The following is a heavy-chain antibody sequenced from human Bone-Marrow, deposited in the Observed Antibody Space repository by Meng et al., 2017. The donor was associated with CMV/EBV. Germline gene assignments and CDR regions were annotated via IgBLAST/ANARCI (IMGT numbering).Heavy chain of an antibody. CDR2: IIPIFGTA. D-gene: IGHD2-15*01. CDR1: GGTFSSYA. J-gene: IGHJ4*02. Sequence: SVNVSCKASGGTFSSYAISWVRQAPGQGLEWMGGIIPIFGTANYAQKFQGRVTITADKSTSTAYMELSSLRSEDTAVYYCARDGRYCSGGSCYSFWGQGKLVNFSS. V-gene: IGHV1-69*06. CDR3: ARDGRYCSGGSCYSF.